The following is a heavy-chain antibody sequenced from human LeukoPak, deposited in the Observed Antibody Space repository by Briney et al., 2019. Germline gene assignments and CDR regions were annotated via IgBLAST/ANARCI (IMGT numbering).Heavy chain of an antibody. CDR2: ISSSSSTI. Sequence: GGSLRLSCAASGFTFSSYSMNWVRQAPGKGLEWVSYISSSSSTIYYADSVKGRFTISRDNAKNSLYLQINSLRAEDTAVYYCASPLVTAIEGYWGQGTLVTVSS. CDR1: GFTFSSYS. D-gene: IGHD2-21*02. J-gene: IGHJ4*02. CDR3: ASPLVTAIEGY. V-gene: IGHV3-48*04.